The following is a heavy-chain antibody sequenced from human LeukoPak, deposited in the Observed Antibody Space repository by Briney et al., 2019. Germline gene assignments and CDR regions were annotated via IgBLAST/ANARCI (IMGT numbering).Heavy chain of an antibody. J-gene: IGHJ3*02. V-gene: IGHV1-2*02. CDR2: INPNSGGT. Sequence: ASVKVSCKASGYTFTGYYMHWVRQAPGQGLEWMGWINPNSGGTNYAQKFQGRVTMTRDTSISTAYMELSRLRSDDTAVYYCGREGVKDYYDSSGSLRDPAQRNDVFDIGAKGKMVTV. CDR1: GYTFTGYY. D-gene: IGHD3-22*01. CDR3: GREGVKDYYDSSGSLRDPAQRNDVFDI.